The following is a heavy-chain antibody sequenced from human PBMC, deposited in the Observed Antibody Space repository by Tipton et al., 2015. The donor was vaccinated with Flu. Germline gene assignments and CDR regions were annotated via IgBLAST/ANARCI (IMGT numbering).Heavy chain of an antibody. Sequence: TLSLTCTVSGGSISSYYWSWIRQPPGKGLEWIGYIYDSGSTNYSPSLKSRVTISIDTSKNQFSLKLSSVTAADTAVYYCARAEYSSSSVYYYYMDVWGKGTTVTVSS. V-gene: IGHV4-59*01. J-gene: IGHJ6*03. CDR3: ARAEYSSSSVYYYYMDV. D-gene: IGHD6-6*01. CDR1: GGSISSYY. CDR2: IYDSGST.